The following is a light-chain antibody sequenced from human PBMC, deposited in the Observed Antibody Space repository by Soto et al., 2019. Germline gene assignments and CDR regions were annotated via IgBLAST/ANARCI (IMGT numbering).Light chain of an antibody. V-gene: IGLV9-49*01. Sequence: QTVVTQPPSASASLGASVTLTCTLSSGYSNYKVDWYQQRPGKGPRFVMRVGTGGIVGSKGDGIPDRFSVLGSGLNRYLTIKNIQEEDESDYHCGADHGSGSNFGGGVFGGGTKLTVL. CDR2: VGTGGIVG. CDR1: SGYSNYK. CDR3: GADHGSGSNFGGGV. J-gene: IGLJ2*01.